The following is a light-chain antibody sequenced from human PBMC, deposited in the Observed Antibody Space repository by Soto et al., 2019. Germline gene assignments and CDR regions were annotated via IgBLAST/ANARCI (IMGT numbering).Light chain of an antibody. CDR1: ETINTW. CDR2: DAS. CDR3: QQSWT. V-gene: IGKV1-5*01. Sequence: DIQMTQSPSSLSVSVGDRVTITCRASETINTWLAWYQQKPGKAPKILIYDASSLESGVPSRFSGSGSGTEFTLTISSLQPDDFATYYCQQSWTFGQGTKVDIK. J-gene: IGKJ1*01.